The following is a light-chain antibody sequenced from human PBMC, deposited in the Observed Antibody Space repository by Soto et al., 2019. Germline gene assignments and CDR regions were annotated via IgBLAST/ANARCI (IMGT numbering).Light chain of an antibody. Sequence: QSVLTQPASVSGSPGQSISISCIGTSSDVGGYNFVSWYQQHPGKAPKLMIYDVTNRPSGVSNRFSGSKSGNTASLTISGLQAEDEADYYCSSYTSSGTDVFGTGTKV. V-gene: IGLV2-14*01. J-gene: IGLJ1*01. CDR1: SSDVGGYNF. CDR3: SSYTSSGTDV. CDR2: DVT.